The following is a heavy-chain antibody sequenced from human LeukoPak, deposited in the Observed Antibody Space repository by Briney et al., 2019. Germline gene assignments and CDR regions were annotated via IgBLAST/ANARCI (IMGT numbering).Heavy chain of an antibody. D-gene: IGHD3-9*01. CDR1: GFTVSSNY. CDR3: ARNVGGYFDWSLASPFFDY. J-gene: IGHJ4*02. V-gene: IGHV3-53*01. Sequence: GGSLRLSCAASGFTVSSNYMSSVRQTPGKRHEWVSVIYSGGSTYYADSVKGRFTISRDNSKNTLYLQMNSLRAEDSAVYYCARNVGGYFDWSLASPFFDYWGQGTLVTVSS. CDR2: IYSGGST.